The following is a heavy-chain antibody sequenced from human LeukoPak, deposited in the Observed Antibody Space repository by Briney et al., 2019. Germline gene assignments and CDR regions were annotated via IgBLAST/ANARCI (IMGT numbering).Heavy chain of an antibody. CDR2: ISGSGGST. CDR3: AKALVTYYDFWSGYPSDY. D-gene: IGHD3-3*01. Sequence: GGSLRLSCAASGFTFSSYAMRWVRQAPGKGLEWVSAISGSGGSTYYADSVKGLFTISRDNSKNTLYLQMNSLRAEDTAVYYCAKALVTYYDFWSGYPSDYWGQGTLVTVSS. J-gene: IGHJ4*02. CDR1: GFTFSSYA. V-gene: IGHV3-23*01.